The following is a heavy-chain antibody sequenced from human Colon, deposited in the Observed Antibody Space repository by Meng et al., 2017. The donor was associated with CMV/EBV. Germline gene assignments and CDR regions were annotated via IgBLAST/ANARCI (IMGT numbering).Heavy chain of an antibody. Sequence: SVKVSCKASGGTFSSYAISWVRQAPGQGLEWMGGIIPILGIANYAQKFQGRVTITADKSTSTAYMELSSLRSEDTALYYCARGRGYYDNNGYNPNYHYGMDVWGQGTTVTVSS. CDR2: IIPILGIA. CDR1: GGTFSSYA. CDR3: ARGRGYYDNNGYNPNYHYGMDV. D-gene: IGHD3-22*01. V-gene: IGHV1-69*10. J-gene: IGHJ6*02.